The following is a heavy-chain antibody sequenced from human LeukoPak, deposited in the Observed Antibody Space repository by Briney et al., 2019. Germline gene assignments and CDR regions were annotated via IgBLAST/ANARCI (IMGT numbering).Heavy chain of an antibody. CDR1: GGSINNDY. J-gene: IGHJ6*03. Sequence: SETLSLTCTVSGGSINNDYWGWIRQPPGKGLEWIGSIYHSGSTYYNPSLKSRVTISVDTSKNQFSLKLSSVTAADTAVYYCARDGRGLGFYYYYMDVWGKGTTVTVSS. CDR3: ARDGRGLGFYYYYMDV. CDR2: IYHSGST. V-gene: IGHV4-38-2*02.